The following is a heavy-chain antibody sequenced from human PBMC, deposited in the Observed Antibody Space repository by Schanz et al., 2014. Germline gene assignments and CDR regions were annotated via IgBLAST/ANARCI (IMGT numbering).Heavy chain of an antibody. Sequence: QVQLVQSGVEVKRPGASVRVSCKASGYSFTDYAIHWVRQAPGKGLEWMGWISGYNGDTNYAPKFQDRVTMTTDTSTGITSLELRNLKSDDTAVYYCARDRVSFVRGPLGVDWGQGTQVIVSS. V-gene: IGHV1-18*01. CDR3: ARDRVSFVRGPLGVD. D-gene: IGHD3-10*01. CDR2: ISGYNGDT. J-gene: IGHJ4*02. CDR1: GYSFTDYA.